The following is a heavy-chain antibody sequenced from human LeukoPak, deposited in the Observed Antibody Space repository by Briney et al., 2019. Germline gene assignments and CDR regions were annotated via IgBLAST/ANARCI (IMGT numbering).Heavy chain of an antibody. J-gene: IGHJ4*02. D-gene: IGHD4-17*01. CDR3: ARDGSLHYGDYNAFDY. CDR2: INPNSGGT. Sequence: ASVKVSCKASGYTFTGYYMHWVRQAPGQGLEWMGWINPNSGGTNYAQKSQGRVTMTRDTSISTAYMELSSLRSEDTAVYYCARDGSLHYGDYNAFDYWGQGTLVTVSS. V-gene: IGHV1-2*02. CDR1: GYTFTGYY.